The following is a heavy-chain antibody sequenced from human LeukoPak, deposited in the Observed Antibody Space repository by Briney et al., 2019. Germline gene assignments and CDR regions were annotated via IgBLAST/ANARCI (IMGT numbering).Heavy chain of an antibody. CDR1: GYTFSGYQ. J-gene: IGHJ4*02. CDR3: ASRAASVTLGY. CDR2: MNPSSGFT. V-gene: IGHV1-2*06. D-gene: IGHD2-15*01. Sequence: ASVRVSCKASGYTFSGYQVHWLRQAPGQGLEWMGRMNPSSGFTNYAQKFQGRVTMTRDTSINTAYLDLSALKSDGTAVYYCASRAASVTLGYWGQGTLVTVSS.